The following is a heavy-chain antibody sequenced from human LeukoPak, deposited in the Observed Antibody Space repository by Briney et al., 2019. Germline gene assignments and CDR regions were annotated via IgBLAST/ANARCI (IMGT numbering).Heavy chain of an antibody. J-gene: IGHJ3*02. D-gene: IGHD3-10*01. Sequence: SETLSLTCAVYGGSFSGYYWSWIRQPPGKGLEWIGEINHSGSTNYNPSLKSRVTISVDTSKNQFSLKLSSVTAADTAVYYCARGGLWFGELLDAFDIWGQGTMVTVSS. CDR2: INHSGST. CDR3: ARGGLWFGELLDAFDI. CDR1: GGSFSGYY. V-gene: IGHV4-34*01.